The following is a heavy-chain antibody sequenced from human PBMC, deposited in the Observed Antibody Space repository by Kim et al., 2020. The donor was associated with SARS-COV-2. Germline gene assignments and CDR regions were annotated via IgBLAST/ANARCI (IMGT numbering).Heavy chain of an antibody. CDR3: ARDQGYSGSYFYWYFDL. D-gene: IGHD1-26*01. Sequence: GGSLRLSCAASGFTFRSYEMNWVRQAPGKGLEWVSYISSSGSTIYYADSVKGRFTISRDNAKNSLYLQMNSLRAEDTAVYYCARDQGYSGSYFYWYFDLWGRGTLVTVSS. CDR2: ISSSGSTI. V-gene: IGHV3-48*03. J-gene: IGHJ2*01. CDR1: GFTFRSYE.